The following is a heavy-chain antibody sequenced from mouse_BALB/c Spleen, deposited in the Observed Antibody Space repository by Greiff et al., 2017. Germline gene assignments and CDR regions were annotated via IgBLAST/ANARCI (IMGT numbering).Heavy chain of an antibody. D-gene: IGHD1-1*01. CDR2: ISSGSSTI. Sequence: DVKLVESGGGLVQPGGSRKLSCAASGFTFSSFGMHWVRQAPEKGLEWVAYISSGSSTIYYADTVKGRFTISRDNPKNTLFLQMTSLRSEDTAMYYCAREGYYGSSYGFAYWGQGTLVTVSA. CDR1: GFTFSSFG. CDR3: AREGYYGSSYGFAY. V-gene: IGHV5-17*02. J-gene: IGHJ3*01.